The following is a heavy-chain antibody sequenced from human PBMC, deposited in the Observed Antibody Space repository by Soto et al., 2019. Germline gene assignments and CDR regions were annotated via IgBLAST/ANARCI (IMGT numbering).Heavy chain of an antibody. V-gene: IGHV1-2*04. D-gene: IGHD4-4*01. CDR3: ARSATVTRGWFDP. Sequence: AASVKVSCKASGYTFTGYYMHWVRQAPGQGLEWMGWINPNSGGTNYAQKFQGWVTMTRDTSISTAYMELSRLRSDDTAVYYCARSATVTRGWFDPWGQGTLVTVSS. CDR1: GYTFTGYY. J-gene: IGHJ5*02. CDR2: INPNSGGT.